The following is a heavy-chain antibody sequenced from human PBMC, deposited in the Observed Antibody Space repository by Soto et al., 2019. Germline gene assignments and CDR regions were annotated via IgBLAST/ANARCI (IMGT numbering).Heavy chain of an antibody. V-gene: IGHV4-59*01. Sequence: SETLSLTCTVSGGSISSYYWSWIRQPPGKGLEWIGYIYDSGSTSYNPSLKSRVTISVDTSKDQFSLKLSSVTAADTAVYYCARLRNILTGYPGRFDYRGQGTLVTVSS. CDR3: ARLRNILTGYPGRFDY. CDR2: IYDSGST. CDR1: GGSISSYY. D-gene: IGHD3-9*01. J-gene: IGHJ4*02.